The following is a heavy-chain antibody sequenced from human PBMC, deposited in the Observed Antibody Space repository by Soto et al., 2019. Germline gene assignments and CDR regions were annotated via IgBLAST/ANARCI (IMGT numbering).Heavy chain of an antibody. CDR3: ARGSYGMDV. CDR1: GYSISSGYY. J-gene: IGHJ6*02. Sequence: ETLSLTCAVSGYSISSGYYWGWIRQPPGKGLEWIGSIYYSGSTYYNPSLKSRVTISLDTSKNQFSLKLSSVTAADTAVYYCARGSYGMDVWGQGTTVTVS. CDR2: IYYSGST. V-gene: IGHV4-38-2*01. D-gene: IGHD3-10*01.